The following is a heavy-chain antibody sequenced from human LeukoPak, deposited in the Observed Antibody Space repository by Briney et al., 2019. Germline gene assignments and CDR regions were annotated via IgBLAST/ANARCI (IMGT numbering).Heavy chain of an antibody. CDR2: INHSGST. CDR1: GFTFSDYF. CDR3: AIDYYDSSGYKTR. V-gene: IGHV4-34*08. D-gene: IGHD3-22*01. J-gene: IGHJ4*02. Sequence: GSLRLSCAASGFTFSDYFMSWVRQPPGKGLEWIGEINHSGSTNYNPSLKSRVTISVDTSKNQFSLKLSSVTAADTAVYYCAIDYYDSSGYKTRWGQGTLVTVSS.